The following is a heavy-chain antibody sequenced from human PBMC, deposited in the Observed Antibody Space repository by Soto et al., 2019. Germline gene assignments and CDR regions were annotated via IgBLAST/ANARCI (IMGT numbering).Heavy chain of an antibody. CDR2: IYLNGDK. CDR3: ARRNGSEGSYYFDY. Sequence: QVTLKESGPTLVEPTQPLTLTCSFFGFSLTTSGVSVAGIRQPPGKALEWLALIYLNGDKRYNPSLKTRLTITNDTSKNQVALTMTDMGPVDAATYYCARRNGSEGSYYFDYWGQGALVTGSS. CDR1: GFSLTTSGVS. D-gene: IGHD3-10*01. J-gene: IGHJ4*02. V-gene: IGHV2-5*01.